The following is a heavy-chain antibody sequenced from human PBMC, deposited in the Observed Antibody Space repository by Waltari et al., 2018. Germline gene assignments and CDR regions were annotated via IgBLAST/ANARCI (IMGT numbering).Heavy chain of an antibody. V-gene: IGHV1-69*01. CDR3: ARDKGLRRDGYNSFYYYGMDV. D-gene: IGHD5-12*01. J-gene: IGHJ6*02. Sequence: PGQGLEWMGGIIPIFGTANYAQKFQGRVTITADESTSTAYMELSSLRSEDTAVYYCARDKGLRRDGYNSFYYYGMDVWGQGTTVTVSS. CDR2: IIPIFGTA.